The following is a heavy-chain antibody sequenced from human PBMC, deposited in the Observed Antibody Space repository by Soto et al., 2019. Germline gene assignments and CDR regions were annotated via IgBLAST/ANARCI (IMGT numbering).Heavy chain of an antibody. CDR1: GDSISSGGHY. CDR2: IYYSGST. D-gene: IGHD2-2*01. Sequence: SETLSLTCSVSGDSISSGGHYWSWIRQHPGKGPEWIGYIYYSGSTNYNPSLKSRVTISVDTSKNQFSLKLSSVTAADTAVYYCAMGTTFDYWGQGTLVTVSS. V-gene: IGHV4-61*08. J-gene: IGHJ4*02. CDR3: AMGTTFDY.